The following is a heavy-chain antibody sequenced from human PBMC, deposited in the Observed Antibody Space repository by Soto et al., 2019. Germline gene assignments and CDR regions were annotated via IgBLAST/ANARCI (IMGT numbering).Heavy chain of an antibody. CDR1: GGSFSGYY. D-gene: IGHD3-10*01. CDR2: INHSGST. V-gene: IGHV4-34*01. Sequence: KASETLSLTCAVYGGSFSGYYWSWIRQPPGKGLEWIGEINHSGSTNYNPSLKSRVTISVDTSKNQFSLKLSSVTAADTAVYYCARGYYYGSGSYGAPYYYYGMDVWGQGTTVTVSS. CDR3: ARGYYYGSGSYGAPYYYYGMDV. J-gene: IGHJ6*02.